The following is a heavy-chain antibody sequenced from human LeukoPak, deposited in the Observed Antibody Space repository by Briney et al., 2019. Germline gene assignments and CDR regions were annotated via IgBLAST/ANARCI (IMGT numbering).Heavy chain of an antibody. Sequence: AXXKVSCKASGYTYTGYYIHWVRQAPGQGLEWLGRMNPNSGDTNYAQKFQGMVTMTRDRSISTAYMELNRLTSDDTAVYYCVSRGDGGFDYWGQGTLVTVSS. V-gene: IGHV1-2*06. J-gene: IGHJ4*02. D-gene: IGHD3-16*01. CDR3: VSRGDGGFDY. CDR2: MNPNSGDT. CDR1: GYTYTGYY.